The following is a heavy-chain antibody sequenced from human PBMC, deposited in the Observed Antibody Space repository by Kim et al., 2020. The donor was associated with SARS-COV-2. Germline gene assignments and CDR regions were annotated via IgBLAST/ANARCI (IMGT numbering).Heavy chain of an antibody. Sequence: GGSLRLSCAASGFPFSEYYMTWIRQAPGKGLEWGSYISRGSTYSNYADSVKGRFTISRDDARKSLYLQMNNLRAEDTAFYYWARDRVPTTDYDYWGQGT. CDR3: ARDRVPTTDYDY. D-gene: IGHD5-12*01. CDR1: GFPFSEYY. J-gene: IGHJ4*02. V-gene: IGHV3-11*05. CDR2: ISRGSTYS.